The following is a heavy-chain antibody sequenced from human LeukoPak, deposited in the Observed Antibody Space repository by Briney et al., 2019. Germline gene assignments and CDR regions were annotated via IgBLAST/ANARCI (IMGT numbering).Heavy chain of an antibody. J-gene: IGHJ4*02. D-gene: IGHD2-21*02. Sequence: PGGSLSLFCLGSGFTFSLYGMNWVRQAPGRGLEYVSAISKNGGNTYYVDSVKGRFTISRDNSKNTLYLQMNSLRVEDTAVYFCVKDLSDRDVDYWGQGALVTVSS. CDR1: GFTFSLYG. CDR3: VKDLSDRDVDY. CDR2: ISKNGGNT. V-gene: IGHV3-64D*06.